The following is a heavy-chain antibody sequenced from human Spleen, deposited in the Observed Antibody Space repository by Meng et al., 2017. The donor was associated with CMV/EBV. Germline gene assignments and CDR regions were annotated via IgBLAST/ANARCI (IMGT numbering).Heavy chain of an antibody. Sequence: LSLTCAVSGFTFSDYAMHWVRQPPGRGLEWVAVTSHNGGNKYYAASVKSRFTIARENSQNTLYLEMHDRRSGDTAIYYCARPRFCSSTGCLWTFTSWGQGTLVTVSS. CDR3: ARPRFCSSTGCLWTFTS. CDR2: TSHNGGNK. J-gene: IGHJ4*02. CDR1: GFTFSDYA. D-gene: IGHD2-2*01. V-gene: IGHV3-30-3*01.